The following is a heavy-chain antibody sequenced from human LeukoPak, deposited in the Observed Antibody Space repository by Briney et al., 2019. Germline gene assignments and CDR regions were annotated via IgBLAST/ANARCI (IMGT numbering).Heavy chain of an antibody. CDR2: INPNSGGT. CDR1: GHTFTGYY. D-gene: IGHD5-12*01. CDR3: ARIYSGYDPFDY. Sequence: ASVKVSCNASGHTFTGYYMHWVRQAPGHGLEWMGWINPNSGGTNYAQKFQGRVTMTRDTSISTAYMELSRLRSDDTAVYYCARIYSGYDPFDYWGQGTLVTVSS. V-gene: IGHV1-2*02. J-gene: IGHJ4*02.